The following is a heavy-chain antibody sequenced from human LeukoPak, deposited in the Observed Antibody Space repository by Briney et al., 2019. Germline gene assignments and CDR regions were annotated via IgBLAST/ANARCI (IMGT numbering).Heavy chain of an antibody. Sequence: SETLSLTCTVSGGSISSSPYYWGWILQPPGKKLEWIGSINYSGSTYYNPSLNSRVTISVDTSRNQFSLKLSSVTAADTAVYYCARHQWSGSWGYYFDYWGQGTLVTVSS. V-gene: IGHV4-39*01. D-gene: IGHD6-13*01. CDR2: INYSGST. CDR1: GGSISSSPYY. J-gene: IGHJ4*02. CDR3: ARHQWSGSWGYYFDY.